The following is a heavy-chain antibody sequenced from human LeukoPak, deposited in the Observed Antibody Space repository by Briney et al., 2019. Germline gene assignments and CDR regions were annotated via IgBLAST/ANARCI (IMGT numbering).Heavy chain of an antibody. CDR1: GFTFSSYS. J-gene: IGHJ4*02. CDR2: ISSSSSYI. V-gene: IGHV3-21*01. D-gene: IGHD6-19*01. Sequence: GGSLRLSCAASGFTFSSYSMNWVRQAPGKGLEWVSSISSSSSYIYYADSVKGRFTISRDNAKNSLYLQMNSLRAEDTAVYYCAREGWLVRGFFDYWGQGTLVTVSS. CDR3: AREGWLVRGFFDY.